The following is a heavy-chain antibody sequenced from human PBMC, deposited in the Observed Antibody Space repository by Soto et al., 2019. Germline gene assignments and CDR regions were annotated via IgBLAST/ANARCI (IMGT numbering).Heavy chain of an antibody. CDR2: ISSGSDYI. CDR1: GLPFSSYG. V-gene: IGHV3-21*01. Sequence: EVQLVESGGGLVKPGGSLRLSCAASGLPFSSYGMNWVRQAPGKGLEWVSSISSGSDYIFYADSVKGRFTISRDNAKNSLFLQMNSLTAEDTAVYYCARSPVGDAFNVWGQGTVVTVSS. CDR3: ARSPVGDAFNV. J-gene: IGHJ3*01.